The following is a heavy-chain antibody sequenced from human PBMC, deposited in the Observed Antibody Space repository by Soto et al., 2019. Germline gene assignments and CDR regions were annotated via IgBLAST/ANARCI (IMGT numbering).Heavy chain of an antibody. CDR3: ARGIGYNYGYFDY. J-gene: IGHJ4*02. CDR1: GASSSGDY. V-gene: IGHV4-34*01. D-gene: IGHD5-18*01. Sequence: KASEILSPSCAVGGASSSGDYCYWLRQPPGKVLEWVGEINHSGSTNYDPSLKSRVTISEDTSTNQFSLKLSTVTAADTAVYYCARGIGYNYGYFDYWGQGTLVTVSS. CDR2: INHSGST.